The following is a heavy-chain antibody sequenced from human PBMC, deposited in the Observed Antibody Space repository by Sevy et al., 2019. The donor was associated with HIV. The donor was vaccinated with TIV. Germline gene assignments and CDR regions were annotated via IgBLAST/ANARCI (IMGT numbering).Heavy chain of an antibody. CDR3: TTDSKKLGLSALLDY. CDR1: GFTFSNAW. J-gene: IGHJ4*02. V-gene: IGHV3-15*01. D-gene: IGHD7-27*01. CDR2: IKSKTDGGTT. Sequence: GGSLRLSCAASGFTFSNAWMSWVRQAPGKGLEWVGRIKSKTDGGTTDYAAPVKGRFTISRDDSKNTLYLQMNSLKTENTAIYYCTTDSKKLGLSALLDYWGQGTLFTVSS.